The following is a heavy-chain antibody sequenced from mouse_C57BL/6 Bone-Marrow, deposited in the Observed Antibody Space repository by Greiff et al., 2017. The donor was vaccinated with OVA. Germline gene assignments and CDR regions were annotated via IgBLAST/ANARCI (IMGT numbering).Heavy chain of an antibody. CDR2: ILPGSGST. D-gene: IGHD2-1*01. CDR1: GYTFTGYW. CDR3: ASSTGADY. V-gene: IGHV1-9*01. Sequence: QVQLQQSGAGLMKPGASVKLSCKASGYTFTGYWIEWVKQRPGHGLEWLGEILPGSGSTYYNEKFKGKATFTENTSSNTAYMQLSSLTTEDSAIYYGASSTGADYWGQGTTLTVSS. J-gene: IGHJ2*01.